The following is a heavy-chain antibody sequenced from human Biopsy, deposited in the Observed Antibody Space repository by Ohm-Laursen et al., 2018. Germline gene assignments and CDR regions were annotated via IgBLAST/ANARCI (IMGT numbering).Heavy chain of an antibody. J-gene: IGHJ6*02. V-gene: IGHV1-58*01. CDR2: IVVGSGHT. CDR3: AATSTLYYYYYAMDV. CDR1: GFTFSSSA. Sequence: SVKVSCKASGFTFSSSAVQWERQARGQRLEWIGWIVVGSGHTNYAQKFQERVTITRDMSTSTAYMELTSLRSEDTAVYYCAATSTLYYYYYAMDVWDQGTTITVSS.